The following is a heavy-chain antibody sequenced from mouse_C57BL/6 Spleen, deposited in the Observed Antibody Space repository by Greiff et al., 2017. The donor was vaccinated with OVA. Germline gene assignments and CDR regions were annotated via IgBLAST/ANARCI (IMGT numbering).Heavy chain of an antibody. V-gene: IGHV1-64*01. D-gene: IGHD1-2*01. J-gene: IGHJ4*01. CDR1: GYTFTDYE. CDR3: AKSGINYSMDY. Sequence: QVQLQQSGAELVRPGASVTLSCKASGYTFTDYEMHWVKQRPGQGLEWIGMIHPNSGSTNYNEKFKSKATLTVDKTSSTAYMQLSSLTSEDSAVYYCAKSGINYSMDYWGQGTSVTVSS. CDR2: IHPNSGST.